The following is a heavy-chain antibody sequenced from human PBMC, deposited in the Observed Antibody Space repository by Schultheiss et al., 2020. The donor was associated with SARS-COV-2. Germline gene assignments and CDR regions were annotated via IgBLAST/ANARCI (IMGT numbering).Heavy chain of an antibody. CDR1: GGSISSYY. CDR3: ARHNDYVWGSSPGRFDP. D-gene: IGHD3-16*01. CDR2: IYYSGST. J-gene: IGHJ5*02. Sequence: SETLSLTCTVSGGSISSYYWSWIRQPPGKGLEWIGYIYYSGSTNYNPSLKSRVTISVDTSKNQFSLKLSSVTAADTAVYYCARHNDYVWGSSPGRFDPWGQGTLVTVSS. V-gene: IGHV4-59*12.